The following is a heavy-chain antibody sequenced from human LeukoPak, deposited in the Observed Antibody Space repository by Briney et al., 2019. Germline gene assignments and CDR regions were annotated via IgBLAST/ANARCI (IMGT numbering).Heavy chain of an antibody. CDR2: INHSGST. CDR3: ARERIVVVPAVPGYMDV. Sequence: PSETLSLTCAVYGGSFSGYYWSWIRQPPGKGLEWIGEINHSGSTNHNPSLKSRVTISVDTSKNQFSLKLSSVTAADTAVYYCARERIVVVPAVPGYMDVWGKGTTVTVSS. D-gene: IGHD2-2*01. CDR1: GGSFSGYY. J-gene: IGHJ6*03. V-gene: IGHV4-34*01.